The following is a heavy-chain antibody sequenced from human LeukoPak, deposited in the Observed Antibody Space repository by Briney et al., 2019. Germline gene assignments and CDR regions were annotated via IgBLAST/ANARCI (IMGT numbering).Heavy chain of an antibody. CDR1: GGSFSGYY. J-gene: IGHJ4*02. CDR3: ARGAGTSPSDY. CDR2: INHSGST. Sequence: PSETLSLTCAVYGGSFSGYYWSWIRQPPGKGLEWIGEINHSGSTNYNPSLKSRVTISVDTSKNQFSLKLSSVTAADTAVYYCARGAGTSPSDYWGQGTLVTVSS. V-gene: IGHV4-34*01. D-gene: IGHD6-13*01.